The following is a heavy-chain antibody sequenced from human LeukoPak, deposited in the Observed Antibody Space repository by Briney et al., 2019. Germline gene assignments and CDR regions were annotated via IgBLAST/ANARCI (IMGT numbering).Heavy chain of an antibody. J-gene: IGHJ3*02. CDR1: GGSISSSSYY. Sequence: SETLSLTCTVSGGSISSSSYYWGWIRPPPGKGLEWIGSIYYSGSTYYNPSLKSRVTISVDTSKNQFSLKLSSVTAADTAVYYCARPRSSGYYSGAFDIWGQGTMVTVSS. D-gene: IGHD3-22*01. V-gene: IGHV4-39*01. CDR2: IYYSGST. CDR3: ARPRSSGYYSGAFDI.